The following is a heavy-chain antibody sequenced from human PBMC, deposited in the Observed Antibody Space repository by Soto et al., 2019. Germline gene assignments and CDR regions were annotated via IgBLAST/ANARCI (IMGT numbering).Heavy chain of an antibody. CDR1: GYIFTTYS. D-gene: IGHD3-10*01. Sequence: QIQLVQSGSEVRMPGASVKVSCKASGYIFTTYSITWVRQARGQGLEWMGWVSASNGKTNYAQKFEDRVTMTTDTSTTTAYMELRSLRSDDTAVYYCAREAFGVQASWFDPWRQGTLVTVSS. V-gene: IGHV1-18*01. CDR2: VSASNGKT. J-gene: IGHJ5*02. CDR3: AREAFGVQASWFDP.